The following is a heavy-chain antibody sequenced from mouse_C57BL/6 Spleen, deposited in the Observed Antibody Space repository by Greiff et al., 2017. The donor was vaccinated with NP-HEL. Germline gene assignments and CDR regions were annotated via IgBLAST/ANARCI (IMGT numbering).Heavy chain of an antibody. D-gene: IGHD1-1*01. CDR1: GFTFTDYY. Sequence: EVHLVESGGGLVQPGGSLSLSCAASGFTFTDYYMSWVRQPPGKALEWLGFIRNKANGYTTEYSASVKGRFTISRDNSQSILYLQMNALRAEDSATYYCARWDYYGSVAYWGQGTLVTVSA. J-gene: IGHJ3*01. CDR2: IRNKANGYTT. V-gene: IGHV7-3*01. CDR3: ARWDYYGSVAY.